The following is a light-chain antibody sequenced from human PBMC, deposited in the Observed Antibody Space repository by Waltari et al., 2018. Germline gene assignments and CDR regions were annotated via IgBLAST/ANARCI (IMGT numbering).Light chain of an antibody. V-gene: IGLV1-51*02. Sequence: QSVLTQPPSVSAAPGQRVTISCPGSSSNIGSRSVSWYQQVPGTAPKLLIYENDKRPSGISDRFSGSKSGTSATLGITGLQTGDEADYYCGTWDVSPGAGAFGGGTKLTVL. J-gene: IGLJ3*02. CDR1: SSNIGSRS. CDR2: END. CDR3: GTWDVSPGAGA.